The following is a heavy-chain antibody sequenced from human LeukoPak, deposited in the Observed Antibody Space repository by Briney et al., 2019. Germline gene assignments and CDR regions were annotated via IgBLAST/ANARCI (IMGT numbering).Heavy chain of an antibody. CDR3: ARSWGIVVVVAANRVFDI. Sequence: ASVKVSCKASGYTFTSYDINWVRQATGQGLEWMGWMNPNSGNTGYAQKFQGRVTMTRNTSISTAYMELSSLRAEDTAVYYCARSWGIVVVVAANRVFDIWGQGTMVTVSS. J-gene: IGHJ3*02. CDR2: MNPNSGNT. V-gene: IGHV1-8*01. CDR1: GYTFTSYD. D-gene: IGHD2-15*01.